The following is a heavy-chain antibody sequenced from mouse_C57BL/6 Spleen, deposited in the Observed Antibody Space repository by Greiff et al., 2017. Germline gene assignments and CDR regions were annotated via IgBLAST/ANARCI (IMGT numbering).Heavy chain of an antibody. D-gene: IGHD5-1*01. CDR2: IDPEDGDT. CDR1: GFNIKDYY. V-gene: IGHV14-2*01. CDR3: VSTTEVYFDY. Sequence: VTLQQSGAELVKPGASVKLSCTASGFNIKDYYMPWVQQRTDQGLELIGWIDPEDGDTNSAPKFQGKVTISAGPSSNTAYLKLSSQTSEDTAVYYCVSTTEVYFDYWGKGTTLTVSS. J-gene: IGHJ2*01.